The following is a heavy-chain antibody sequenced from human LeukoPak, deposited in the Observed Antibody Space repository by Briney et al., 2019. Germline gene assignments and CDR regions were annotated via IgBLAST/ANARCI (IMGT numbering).Heavy chain of an antibody. V-gene: IGHV4-59*01. Sequence: PSETLSLTCTVSGGSISSYYWSWIRQPPGKGLEWIGYIYYSGSTNYNPSLKSRVTISVATSKNQFSLKLSSVTAADTAVYYCARVTSSWYGMTYYYYGMDVWGQGTTVTVSS. CDR2: IYYSGST. CDR3: ARVTSSWYGMTYYYYGMDV. J-gene: IGHJ6*02. D-gene: IGHD6-13*01. CDR1: GGSISSYY.